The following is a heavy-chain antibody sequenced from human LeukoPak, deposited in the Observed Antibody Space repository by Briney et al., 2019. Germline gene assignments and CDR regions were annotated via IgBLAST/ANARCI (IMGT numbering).Heavy chain of an antibody. J-gene: IGHJ5*02. CDR3: ARVVYRYYDILTGLRTSLKWFDP. V-gene: IGHV4-39*07. CDR2: IYYSGST. Sequence: SETLSLTCTVSGGSISSSSYYWGWIRQPPGKGLEWIGSIYYSGSTYYNPSLKSRVTISVDTSKNQFSLKLSSVTAADTAVYYCARVVYRYYDILTGLRTSLKWFDPWGQGTLVTVSS. D-gene: IGHD3-9*01. CDR1: GGSISSSSYY.